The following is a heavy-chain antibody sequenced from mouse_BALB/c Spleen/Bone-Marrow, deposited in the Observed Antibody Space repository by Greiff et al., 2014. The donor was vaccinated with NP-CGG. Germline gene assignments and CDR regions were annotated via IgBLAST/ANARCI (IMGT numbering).Heavy chain of an antibody. Sequence: QVQLQQSGAELVRPGTSVKVSCKASGYALTNYLIEWVKQRPGQGLEWIGMINPGSGGNNYNEKFKGKATLTADKSSSTAYMQRSSLASNATSDDFCARQDGSYVDYWGQGTTLTVSS. CDR3: ARQDGSYVDY. CDR1: GYALTNYL. J-gene: IGHJ2*01. V-gene: IGHV1-54*01. CDR2: INPGSGGN. D-gene: IGHD6-5*01.